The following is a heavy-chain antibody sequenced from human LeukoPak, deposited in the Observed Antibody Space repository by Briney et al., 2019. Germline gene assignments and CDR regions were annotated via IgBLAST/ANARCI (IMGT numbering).Heavy chain of an antibody. CDR1: GGSFSGYY. D-gene: IGHD3-22*01. Sequence: SETLSLTCAVYGGSFSGYYWSWIRQPPGKGLEWIGEINHSGSTNYNPSLKSRVTISVDTSKNQFSLKLSSVTAADTAVYYCARGLTRYYYDSSGYSFWGQGILVTVSS. V-gene: IGHV4-34*01. CDR2: INHSGST. CDR3: ARGLTRYYYDSSGYSF. J-gene: IGHJ4*02.